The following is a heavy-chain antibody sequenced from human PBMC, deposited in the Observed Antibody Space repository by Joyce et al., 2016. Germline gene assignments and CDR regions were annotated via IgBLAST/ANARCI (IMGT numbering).Heavy chain of an antibody. V-gene: IGHV4-59*01. J-gene: IGHJ4*02. Sequence: QVQLQESGPGLVKPSETLSLTCTVSGGSISSYYWSWIRQPPGKGLEWIGYIYYSASTNYNPSLKSRVTISVDTSKNQFSLKLSSVTAADTAVYYCARADQGYCSGGSCYSGRMFDYWGQGTLVTVSS. CDR2: IYYSAST. CDR3: ARADQGYCSGGSCYSGRMFDY. CDR1: GGSISSYY. D-gene: IGHD2-15*01.